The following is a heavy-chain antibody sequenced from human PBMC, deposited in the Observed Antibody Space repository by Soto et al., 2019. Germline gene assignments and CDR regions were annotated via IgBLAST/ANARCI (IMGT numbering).Heavy chain of an antibody. J-gene: IGHJ5*02. D-gene: IGHD5-12*01. CDR2: IYYSGST. CDR3: ARGVATNGP. Sequence: QVQLQESGPRLVKPSETLSLTCSVSGDSISSYYWSWIRQPPGKGLEWIGYIYYSGSTNYNPSFKSRVTISVDTPKNQFSLKLTSVTAADTAVYYCARGVATNGPWGQGTLVTVSS. CDR1: GDSISSYY. V-gene: IGHV4-59*01.